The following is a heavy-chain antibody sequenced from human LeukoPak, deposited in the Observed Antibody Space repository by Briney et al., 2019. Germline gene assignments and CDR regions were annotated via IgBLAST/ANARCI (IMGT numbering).Heavy chain of an antibody. Sequence: GGSLRLSCAASGFTFSSYSMNWVRQAPGKGLEWVSYISSSSSTIYYADSVKGRFTFSRDNAKNSLYLQMNSLRAEDTAVYYCARVDSSSWSDGIDYWGQGTLVTVSS. CDR3: ARVDSSSWSDGIDY. D-gene: IGHD6-13*01. V-gene: IGHV3-48*01. J-gene: IGHJ4*02. CDR1: GFTFSSYS. CDR2: ISSSSSTI.